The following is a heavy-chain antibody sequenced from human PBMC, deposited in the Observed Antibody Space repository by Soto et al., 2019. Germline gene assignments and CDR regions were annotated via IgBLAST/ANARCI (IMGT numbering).Heavy chain of an antibody. CDR3: AKDYESGSYSGKYAIDP. CDR1: GFTFSSYV. Sequence: EVQLLESGGGLVQPGGSLRLSCAASGFTFSSYVMSWVRQAPGKGLEWVSAISGGHTTYYADSVKGRFTISRDNSKNALYLQMNSLRAEDTALYYCAKDYESGSYSGKYAIDPWGQGTLVSVST. CDR2: ISGGHTT. V-gene: IGHV3-23*01. J-gene: IGHJ5*02. D-gene: IGHD1-26*01.